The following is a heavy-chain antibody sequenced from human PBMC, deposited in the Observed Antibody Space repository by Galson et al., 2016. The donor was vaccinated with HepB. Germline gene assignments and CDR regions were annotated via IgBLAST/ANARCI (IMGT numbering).Heavy chain of an antibody. CDR3: ARASNYDSNGYLRY. V-gene: IGHV3-21*01. Sequence: SLRLSCAVSRFTFSSYSMNWVRQAPGKGLEWVSFISSSGRYIYYADSVKGRFTISRDNAKNSLYLQMNSLRAEDTAVYYCARASNYDSNGYLRYWGQGTLVTVSS. D-gene: IGHD3-22*01. J-gene: IGHJ4*02. CDR1: RFTFSSYS. CDR2: ISSSGRYI.